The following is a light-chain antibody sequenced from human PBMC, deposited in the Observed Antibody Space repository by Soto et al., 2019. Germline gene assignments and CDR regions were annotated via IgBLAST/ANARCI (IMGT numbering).Light chain of an antibody. CDR3: QQYGSSPRLT. CDR1: QSVSSSY. Sequence: EIVLTQSPGTLSLSPGERATLSCRASQSVSSSYLAWYQQKPGQAPRLLIYGASSRATGIPDRFSGSGSGTDFTLTISRLEPEEFAVYYCQQYGSSPRLTFGGATKVEIK. CDR2: GAS. V-gene: IGKV3-20*01. J-gene: IGKJ4*01.